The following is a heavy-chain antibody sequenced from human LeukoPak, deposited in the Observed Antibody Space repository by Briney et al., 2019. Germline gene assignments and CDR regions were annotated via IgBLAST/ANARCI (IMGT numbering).Heavy chain of an antibody. D-gene: IGHD6-13*01. Sequence: PGGALRLSCETSGFSLDDYAMHWVRQAPGKGLEWVSLITGDGGRTYYADSVKGRFTISRDNGKNSLYLQMSSLTTEDTAFYYCAALPSSLWGQGTLVTVSS. CDR1: GFSLDDYA. J-gene: IGHJ4*02. CDR3: AALPSSL. CDR2: ITGDGGRT. V-gene: IGHV3-43*02.